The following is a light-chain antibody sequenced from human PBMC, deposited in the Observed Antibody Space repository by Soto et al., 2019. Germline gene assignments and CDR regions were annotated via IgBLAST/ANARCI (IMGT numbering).Light chain of an antibody. CDR3: VSYTSTSTLV. Sequence: QSVLTQPASVSGSPGQSITISCTGTSSDVGGYNYVSWYQQHPGKAPKLMIYEVRNRPSGVSNRFSGSKSGSTASLSISGLQSEDEADYYCVSYTSTSTLVFGTGTKLTVL. CDR1: SSDVGGYNY. CDR2: EVR. J-gene: IGLJ1*01. V-gene: IGLV2-14*01.